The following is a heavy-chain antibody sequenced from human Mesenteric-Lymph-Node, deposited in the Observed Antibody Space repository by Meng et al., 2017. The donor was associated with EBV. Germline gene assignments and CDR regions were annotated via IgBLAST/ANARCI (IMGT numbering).Heavy chain of an antibody. V-gene: IGHV4-39*01. CDR2: IYSGGRT. J-gene: IGHJ4*02. CDR3: ASLLIVFGGVIIDY. Sequence: QLQLQESGPGPVRPSETLSPTCTVSGGSISSSSYYWGWIRQPPGKGLEWIGSIYSGGRTYYSPSLESRVTISVDTSKNQFSLKLNSVTAADTSVYFCASLLIVFGGVIIDYWGQGALVTVSS. CDR1: GGSISSSSYY. D-gene: IGHD3-16*02.